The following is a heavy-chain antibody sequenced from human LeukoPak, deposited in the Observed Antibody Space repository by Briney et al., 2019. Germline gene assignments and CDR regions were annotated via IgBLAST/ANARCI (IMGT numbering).Heavy chain of an antibody. CDR1: GSTFSSYA. CDR2: ISGSGGST. V-gene: IGHV3-23*01. CDR3: AKDLPIRDGAAADDY. Sequence: GGSLRLSCAASGSTFSSYAMSWVRQAPGKGLEWVSAISGSGGSTYYADSVKGRFTISRDNSKNTLYLQMNSLRAEDTAVYYCAKDLPIRDGAAADDYWGQGTLVTVSS. D-gene: IGHD6-13*01. J-gene: IGHJ4*02.